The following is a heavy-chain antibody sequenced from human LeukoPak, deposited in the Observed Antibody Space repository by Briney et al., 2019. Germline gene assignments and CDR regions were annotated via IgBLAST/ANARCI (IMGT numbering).Heavy chain of an antibody. CDR2: ISSNGGST. V-gene: IGHV3-64*01. CDR1: GFSFSVYW. Sequence: GGSLRLSCAASGFSFSVYWMHWVRQAPGKGLEYVSAISSNGGSTYYANSVKGRFTISRDDSKSIAYLQMNSLKTEDTAVYYCTRAGVEWGQGTLVTVSS. CDR3: TRAGVE. J-gene: IGHJ4*02.